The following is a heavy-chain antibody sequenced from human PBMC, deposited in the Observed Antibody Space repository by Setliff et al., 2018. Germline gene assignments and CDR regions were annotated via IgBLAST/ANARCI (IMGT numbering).Heavy chain of an antibody. J-gene: IGHJ6*02. Sequence: ASVKVSCKASGYTFTSYGISWVRQAPGQGLEWMGWISAYNGNTNYAQKLQGRVTMTTDTSTSTAYMELRSLRSDDTAVYYCARDCSSTSCYGYYYYYGTDVWGQGTTVTVS. CDR1: GYTFTSYG. D-gene: IGHD2-2*01. CDR3: ARDCSSTSCYGYYYYYGTDV. V-gene: IGHV1-18*01. CDR2: ISAYNGNT.